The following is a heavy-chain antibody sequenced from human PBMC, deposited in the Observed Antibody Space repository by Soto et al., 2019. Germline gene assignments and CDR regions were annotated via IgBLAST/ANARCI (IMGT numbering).Heavy chain of an antibody. D-gene: IGHD6-13*01. V-gene: IGHV3-33*01. CDR1: GFTFSSYG. Sequence: QVQLVESGGGVVQPGRSLRLSCAASGFTFSSYGMHWVRQAPGKGLEWVAVIWYDGSNKYYADSVKGRFTISRDNSKNTLYLQMNSLRAEDTAVYYCARVKVESSWSYYYYYGMDVW. CDR2: IWYDGSNK. CDR3: ARVKVESSWSYYYYYGMDV. J-gene: IGHJ6*01.